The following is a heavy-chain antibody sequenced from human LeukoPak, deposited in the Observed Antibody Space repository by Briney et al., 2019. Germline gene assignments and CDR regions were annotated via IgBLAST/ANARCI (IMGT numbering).Heavy chain of an antibody. CDR3: ARGASYSGSNGY. CDR2: ISSSSSYI. CDR1: GFTFSSYS. Sequence: GGSLRLSCAASGFTFSSYSMNWVRQAPGKGLEWVSSISSSSSYIYYADSVKGRFTISRDNAKNSLYLQMNSLRAEDTAVYYCARGASYSGSNGYWGQGNQVTVSS. J-gene: IGHJ4*02. V-gene: IGHV3-21*01. D-gene: IGHD1-26*01.